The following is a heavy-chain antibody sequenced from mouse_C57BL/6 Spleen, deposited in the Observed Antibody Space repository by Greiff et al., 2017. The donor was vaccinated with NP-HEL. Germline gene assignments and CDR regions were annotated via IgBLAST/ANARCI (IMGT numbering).Heavy chain of an antibody. J-gene: IGHJ2*01. V-gene: IGHV1-22*01. CDR1: GYTFTDYN. CDR3: ANYYGSSYYFDY. D-gene: IGHD1-1*01. CDR2: INPNNGGT. Sequence: EVKLQESGPELVKPGASVKMSCKASGYTFTDYNMHWVKQSHGKSLEWIGYINPNNGGTSYNQKFKGKATLTVNKSSSTAYMELRSLTSEDSAVYYCANYYGSSYYFDYWGQGTTLTVSS.